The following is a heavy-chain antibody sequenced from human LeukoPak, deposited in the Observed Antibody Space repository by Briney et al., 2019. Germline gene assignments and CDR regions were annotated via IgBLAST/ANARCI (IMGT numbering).Heavy chain of an antibody. Sequence: PSQTLSLTCAVSGGSISSGGYSWSWIRQPPGKGLEWIGYIYHSGSTYYNPSLKSRVTISVDRSKNQFSLKLSSVTAADTAVYYCAREVGYCSGGSCSYYFDYWGQGTLVTVSS. CDR2: IYHSGST. CDR1: GGSISSGGYS. J-gene: IGHJ4*02. CDR3: AREVGYCSGGSCSYYFDY. D-gene: IGHD2-15*01. V-gene: IGHV4-30-2*01.